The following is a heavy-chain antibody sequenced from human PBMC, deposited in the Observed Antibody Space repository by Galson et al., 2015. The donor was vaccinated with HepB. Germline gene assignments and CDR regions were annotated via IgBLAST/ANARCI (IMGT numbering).Heavy chain of an antibody. J-gene: IGHJ5*02. CDR3: ARASRLENWFDP. D-gene: IGHD6-19*01. Sequence: TCTFSGFSLSTSGMCVSWIRQPPGKGLEWIGSGYYSGSTYYNPSVQSRITISVDTSKNQVSLTLRFVTAADTAIYYCARASRLENWFDPWGPGTLVTVFS. V-gene: IGHV4-39*01. CDR2: GYYSGST. CDR1: GFSLSTSGMC.